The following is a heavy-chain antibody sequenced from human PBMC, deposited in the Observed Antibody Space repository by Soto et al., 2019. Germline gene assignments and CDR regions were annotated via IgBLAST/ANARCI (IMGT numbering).Heavy chain of an antibody. CDR1: GGSFSGYY. D-gene: IGHD1-7*01. CDR3: ARGFLWNYHSRRAFDI. J-gene: IGHJ3*02. Sequence: PSETLSLTCAVYGGSFSGYYWSCIRQPPGKGLEWIGEINHSGSTNYNPSLKSRVTISVDTSKNQFSLKLSSVTAADTAVYYCARGFLWNYHSRRAFDIWGQGTMVTVSS. V-gene: IGHV4-34*01. CDR2: INHSGST.